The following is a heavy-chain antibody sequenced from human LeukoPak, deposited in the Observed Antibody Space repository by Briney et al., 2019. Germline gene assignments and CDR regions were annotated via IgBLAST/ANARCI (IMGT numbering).Heavy chain of an antibody. CDR2: IYYSGST. CDR1: GGSISSSSYY. V-gene: IGHV4-39*07. Sequence: PSETLSLTCTVSGGSISSSSYYWGWIRQPPGKGLEWIGSIYYSGSTYYNPSLKSRVTISVDTSKNQFSLKLSSVTAADTAVYYCASIWSGYYDYWGQGTLVTVSS. D-gene: IGHD3-3*01. CDR3: ASIWSGYYDY. J-gene: IGHJ4*02.